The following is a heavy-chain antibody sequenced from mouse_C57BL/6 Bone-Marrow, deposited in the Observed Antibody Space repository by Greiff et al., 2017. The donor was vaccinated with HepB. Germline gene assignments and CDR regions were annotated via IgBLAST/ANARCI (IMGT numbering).Heavy chain of an antibody. CDR1: GFSLTSYG. CDR2: IWSGGST. CDR3: ARGKGLHWYFDV. Sequence: VKLMESGPGLVQPSQSLSITCTVSGFSLTSYGVHWVRQSPGKGLEWLGVIWSGGSTDYNAAFISRLSISKDNSKSQVFFKMNSLQADDTAIYYCARGKGLHWYFDVWGTGTTVTVSS. D-gene: IGHD3-3*01. V-gene: IGHV2-2*01. J-gene: IGHJ1*03.